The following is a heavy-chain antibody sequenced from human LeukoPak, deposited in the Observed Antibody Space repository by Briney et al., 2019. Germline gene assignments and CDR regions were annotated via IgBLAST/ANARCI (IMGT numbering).Heavy chain of an antibody. Sequence: PSETLSLTCTVSGGSISSSSYYWGWFRQPPGKGLEWIGSIYYSGSTYYNPSLKSRVTISVDTSKNQFSLKLSSVTAADTAVYYCAEYCSSTSCYYYYGMDVWGQGTTVTVSS. V-gene: IGHV4-39*01. CDR3: AEYCSSTSCYYYYGMDV. CDR1: GGSISSSSYY. CDR2: IYYSGST. D-gene: IGHD2-2*01. J-gene: IGHJ6*02.